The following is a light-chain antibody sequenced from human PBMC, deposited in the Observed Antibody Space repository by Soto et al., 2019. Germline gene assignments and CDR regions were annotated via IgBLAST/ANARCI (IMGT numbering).Light chain of an antibody. CDR1: QSISSD. CDR3: QQYNYWPWT. V-gene: IGKV3-15*01. CDR2: GAS. J-gene: IGKJ1*01. Sequence: EVVMTPSPATLSVSPGERATLSCRASQSISSDLAWYQQKPGQPPRLLMYGASSRATGVPARFSGSGSGTEFTLIISSLQSEDFAVYHCQQYNYWPWTFGQGTKVDIK.